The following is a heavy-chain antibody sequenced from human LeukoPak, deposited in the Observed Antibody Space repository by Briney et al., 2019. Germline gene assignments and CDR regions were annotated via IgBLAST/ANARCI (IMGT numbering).Heavy chain of an antibody. J-gene: IGHJ4*02. Sequence: GGSPRLSCAASGFSFSTYHMNWVRQVPGKGLEWVSSISPGSTYTYYADSVKGRFTISRDNARNSLFLQMNSLRAEDTAIYYCARAYDIASSFDYWGQGPLDSVSS. V-gene: IGHV3-21*01. CDR3: ARAYDIASSFDY. CDR2: ISPGSTYT. CDR1: GFSFSTYH. D-gene: IGHD2-15*01.